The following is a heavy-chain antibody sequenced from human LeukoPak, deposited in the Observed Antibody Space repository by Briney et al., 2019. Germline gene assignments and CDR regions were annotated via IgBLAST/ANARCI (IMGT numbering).Heavy chain of an antibody. J-gene: IGHJ5*02. CDR3: ARGGYSYGFRFDP. CDR1: GFTFSNYE. D-gene: IGHD5-18*01. V-gene: IGHV3-48*03. Sequence: PGGSLRLSCAASGFTFSNYEMKWVRQAPGKGLDWVSSISSGGTTIFYADSVKGRFTISRDNAMNSLYLQMNSLRAEDTAVYYCARGGYSYGFRFDPWGQGTLVTVSS. CDR2: ISSGGTTI.